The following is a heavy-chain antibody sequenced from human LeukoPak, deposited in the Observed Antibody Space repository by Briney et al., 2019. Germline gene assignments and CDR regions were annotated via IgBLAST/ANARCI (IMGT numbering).Heavy chain of an antibody. CDR2: IYYSGNT. CDR3: ARGGYSYDNWFDP. Sequence: PSETLSLTCTVSGVSISSSNSYWGWIRQPPGKGLEWIGSIYYSGNTYYNASLKSQVSISIDTSKNQFSVRLTSVTAADTAVYYCARGGYSYDNWFDPWGQGTLVTVSS. V-gene: IGHV4-39*01. J-gene: IGHJ5*02. D-gene: IGHD5-18*01. CDR1: GVSISSSNSY.